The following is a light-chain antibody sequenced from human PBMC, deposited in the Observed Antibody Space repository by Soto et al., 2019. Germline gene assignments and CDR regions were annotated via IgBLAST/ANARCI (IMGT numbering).Light chain of an antibody. V-gene: IGKV3-15*01. CDR3: QKYNNWWT. J-gene: IGKJ1*01. Sequence: EIVMTQSPATLSVSPGERATLSCRASQSINSNLAWYQQKPGQTPRLLIYGASTRATGIPARFSGSGSGTDFTLTISSLQSEDVAVYYCQKYNNWWTFGQGTKVEIK. CDR2: GAS. CDR1: QSINSN.